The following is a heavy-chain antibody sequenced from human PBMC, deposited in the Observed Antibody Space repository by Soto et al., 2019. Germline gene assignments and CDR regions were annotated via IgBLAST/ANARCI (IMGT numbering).Heavy chain of an antibody. J-gene: IGHJ4*02. CDR3: ARVDIVVVPAAMVYFDY. Sequence: SETLSLTCAVYGGSFSGYYWSWIRQPPGKGLEWIGEINHSGSTNYNPSLKSRVTISVDTSKNQFSLKLSSVTAADTAVYYCARVDIVVVPAAMVYFDYWGQGTLVTVSS. CDR1: GGSFSGYY. CDR2: INHSGST. V-gene: IGHV4-34*01. D-gene: IGHD2-2*03.